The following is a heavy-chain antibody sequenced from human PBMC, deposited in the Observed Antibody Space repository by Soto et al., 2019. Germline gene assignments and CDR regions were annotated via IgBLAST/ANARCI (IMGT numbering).Heavy chain of an antibody. D-gene: IGHD4-17*01. J-gene: IGHJ4*02. V-gene: IGHV3-74*01. CDR2: INSDGSST. CDR3: ASTVTTFGGAIDY. Sequence: AGGSLRLSCAASGFTFSSYWMHWVRQAPGKGLVWVSRINSDGSSTSYADSVKGRFTISRDNAKNTLYLQMNSLRAEDTAVYYCASTVTTFGGAIDYWGQGTLVTVSS. CDR1: GFTFSSYW.